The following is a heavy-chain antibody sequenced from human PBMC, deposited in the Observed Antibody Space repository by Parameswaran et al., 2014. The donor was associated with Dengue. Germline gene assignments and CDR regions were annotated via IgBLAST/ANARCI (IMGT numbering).Heavy chain of an antibody. D-gene: IGHD3-10*02. CDR1: GGSITTSDYY. J-gene: IGHJ5*02. CDR3: ARHETDEYVEYMWKNVRHMWFDP. CDR2: VFYSGTA. Sequence: SETLSLTCSVSGGSITTSDYYWAWIRRFPGRGLEWIGSVFYSGTAYYNPSLQSRVTLSIDTSENHFSLRLRSVTVADTAVYHCARHETDEYVEYMWKNVRHMWFDPWGQGTLVTVSS. V-gene: IGHV4-39*01.